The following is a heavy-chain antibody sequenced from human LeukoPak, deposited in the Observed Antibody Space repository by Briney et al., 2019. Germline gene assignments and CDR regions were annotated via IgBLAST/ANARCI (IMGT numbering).Heavy chain of an antibody. CDR2: ISYDGSNK. V-gene: IGHV3-30*18. Sequence: GGSLRLSCAASGFTFSSYGMHWVRQAPGMGLEWVAFISYDGSNKYYADSVKGRFTISRDNSKNTLYLQMNSLRAEDTAVYYCAKPKPAYCGGDCYSEFDYWGQGTLVTVSS. D-gene: IGHD2-21*02. CDR3: AKPKPAYCGGDCYSEFDY. CDR1: GFTFSSYG. J-gene: IGHJ4*02.